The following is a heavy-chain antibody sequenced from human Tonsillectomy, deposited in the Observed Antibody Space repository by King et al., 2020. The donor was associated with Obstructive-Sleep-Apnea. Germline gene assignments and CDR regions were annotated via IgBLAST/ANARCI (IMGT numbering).Heavy chain of an antibody. V-gene: IGHV3-48*04. CDR2: ISSSSSTI. J-gene: IGHJ6*02. D-gene: IGHD7-27*01. Sequence: VQLVESGGGLVQPGGSLRLSCAASGFTFSSYSMNWVRQAPGKGLEWVSYISSSSSTIYYADSVKGRFTISRDNAKNSLYLQMNSLRAEDTAVYYCARNWGSDYYYGMDVWGQGTTVTVSS. CDR3: ARNWGSDYYYGMDV. CDR1: GFTFSSYS.